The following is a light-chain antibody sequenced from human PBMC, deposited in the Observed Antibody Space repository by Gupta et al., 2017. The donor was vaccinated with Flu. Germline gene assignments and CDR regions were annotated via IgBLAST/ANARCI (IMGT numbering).Light chain of an antibody. V-gene: IGKV3-15*01. Sequence: EIVVTQSPATLSVSPGERATLSCRASQSVSINLAWYQQKPGQAPRLLIYGASTRVTGVPARFSGSGSGTEFTLTISSLQSEDFAVYYCQQYNNWPPHTFGQGTKLEIK. CDR2: GAS. CDR1: QSVSIN. J-gene: IGKJ2*01. CDR3: QQYNNWPPHT.